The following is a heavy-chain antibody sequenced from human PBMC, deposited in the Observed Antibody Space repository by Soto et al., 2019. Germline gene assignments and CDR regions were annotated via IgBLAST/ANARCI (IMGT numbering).Heavy chain of an antibody. CDR3: AKDPNRDYYYYGMDV. J-gene: IGHJ6*02. Sequence: GGSLRLSCAASGFTFSSYAMSWVRQAPGKGLEWVSAISGSGGSTYYADSVKGRFTISRDNSKNTLYLQMNSLRAEDTAVYYCAKDPNRDYYYYGMDVWGQGTTVTVSS. CDR1: GFTFSSYA. V-gene: IGHV3-23*01. CDR2: ISGSGGST. D-gene: IGHD7-27*01.